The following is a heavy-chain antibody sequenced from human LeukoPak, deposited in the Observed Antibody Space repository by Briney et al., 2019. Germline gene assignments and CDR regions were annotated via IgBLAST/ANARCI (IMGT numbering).Heavy chain of an antibody. CDR1: GGTFSSYA. CDR2: IIPIFGTA. Sequence: SVKVSCKASGGTFSSYAISWVRQAPGQGLEWMGGIIPIFGTANYAQKFQGRVTITADESTSTAYMELSSLRSEDTAVYYCARLKRPSGGNSFTRFDPWGQGTLVTVSS. J-gene: IGHJ5*02. V-gene: IGHV1-69*13. D-gene: IGHD4-23*01. CDR3: ARLKRPSGGNSFTRFDP.